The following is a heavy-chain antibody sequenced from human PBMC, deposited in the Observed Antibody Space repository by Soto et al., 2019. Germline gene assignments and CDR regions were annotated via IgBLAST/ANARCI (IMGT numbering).Heavy chain of an antibody. J-gene: IGHJ6*02. CDR2: IYYSGST. CDR1: GGSISSSSYY. V-gene: IGHV4-39*01. CDR3: ARHELVLVPAAMDV. D-gene: IGHD2-2*01. Sequence: QLQLQESGPGLVKPSETLSLTCTVSGGSISSSSYYWGWIRQPPGNGLEWIGSIYYSGSTYYNPSIKSRVTISVDTSKNQFSLKLSSVTAADTAVYYCARHELVLVPAAMDVWGQGTTVTVSS.